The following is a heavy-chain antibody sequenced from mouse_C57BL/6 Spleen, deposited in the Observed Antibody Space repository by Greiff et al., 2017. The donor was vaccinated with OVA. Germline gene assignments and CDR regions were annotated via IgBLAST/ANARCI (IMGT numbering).Heavy chain of an antibody. CDR1: GFTFSSYG. D-gene: IGHD1-1*01. Sequence: EVNLVESGGDLVKPGGSLKLSCAASGFTFSSYGMSWVRQTPDKRLEWVATISSGGSYTYYPDSVKGRFTISRDNAKNTLYLQMSSLKSEDTAMYYCARRTTGGDFDYWGQGTTLTVSS. J-gene: IGHJ2*01. CDR2: ISSGGSYT. CDR3: ARRTTGGDFDY. V-gene: IGHV5-6*02.